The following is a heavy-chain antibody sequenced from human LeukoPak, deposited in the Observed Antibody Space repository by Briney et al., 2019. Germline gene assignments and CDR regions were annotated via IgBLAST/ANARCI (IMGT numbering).Heavy chain of an antibody. Sequence: GGSLRLSCAASGFTFSSYAMSWVRQAPGKGLGWVSAISGSGIKTYYADSVKGRFTISRDNSKNTLYLQMSSLRAEDTALYYCAKESEMLCGGWFDPWGQGTLVTVSS. CDR3: AKESEMLCGGWFDP. D-gene: IGHD2-21*01. CDR1: GFTFSSYA. CDR2: ISGSGIKT. V-gene: IGHV3-23*01. J-gene: IGHJ5*02.